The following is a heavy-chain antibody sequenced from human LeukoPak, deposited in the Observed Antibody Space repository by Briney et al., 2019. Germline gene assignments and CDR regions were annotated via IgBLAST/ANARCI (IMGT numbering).Heavy chain of an antibody. CDR1: GGSISSYY. J-gene: IGHJ6*03. CDR3: ARAAAGIYYYYYYMDV. CDR2: IYTSGST. Sequence: SETLSLTCTVSGGSISSYYWSWIRQPAGKGLEWIGRIYTSGSTNYNPSLKSRVTMSVDTSKNQFSLKLSSVTAADTAVYYCARAAAGIYYYYYYMDVWGKGTTVTVSS. D-gene: IGHD6-13*01. V-gene: IGHV4-4*07.